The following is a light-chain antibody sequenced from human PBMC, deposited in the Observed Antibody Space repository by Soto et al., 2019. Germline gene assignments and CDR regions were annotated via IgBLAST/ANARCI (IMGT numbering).Light chain of an antibody. J-gene: IGKJ5*01. Sequence: EIVLTQAPGTLSLSPGERATLSCRASQSVNSRYLAWYQQKPGQAPRFLIYGASRRATGIPGRFNGSGSRTDFTLTISRLEPEDFAVYYCQQYGSSPPITFGQGTRLEI. CDR1: QSVNSRY. V-gene: IGKV3-20*01. CDR2: GAS. CDR3: QQYGSSPPIT.